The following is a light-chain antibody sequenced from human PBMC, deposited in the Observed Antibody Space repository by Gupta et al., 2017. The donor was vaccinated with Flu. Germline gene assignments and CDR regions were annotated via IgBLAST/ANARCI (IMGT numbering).Light chain of an antibody. CDR2: GNS. CDR3: QHTESTRIGV. J-gene: IGLJ2*01. CDR1: SSNIGAGYY. V-gene: IGLV1-40*01. Sequence: QSVLTQPPAVSGAPVQRVTISCTGSSSNIGAGYYVPWYQQHPATDTKLLNYGNSNRPAADPGRFSASKSATADSHPTIAIRDEEDADDYYQHTESTRIGVFGGGTKMTVL.